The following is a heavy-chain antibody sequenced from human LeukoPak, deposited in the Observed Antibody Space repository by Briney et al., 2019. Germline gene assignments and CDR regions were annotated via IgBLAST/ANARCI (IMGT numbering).Heavy chain of an antibody. J-gene: IGHJ3*02. V-gene: IGHV3-48*04. Sequence: LTGGSLRLSCAASGFIFSSFSMNWVRQAPGKGLEWVSYIRSDGARTDYTGAVKGRFTISRDNAKNSLYLQMNSLRVEDTAVYYCAKDLGGPLRFLEWLAYDAFDIWGQGTMVTVSS. D-gene: IGHD3-3*01. CDR1: GFIFSSFS. CDR2: IRSDGART. CDR3: AKDLGGPLRFLEWLAYDAFDI.